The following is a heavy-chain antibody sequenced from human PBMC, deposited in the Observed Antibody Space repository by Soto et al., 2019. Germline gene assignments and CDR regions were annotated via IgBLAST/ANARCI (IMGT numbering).Heavy chain of an antibody. CDR2: ISASATGT. D-gene: IGHD5-18*01. CDR1: GITFSNYA. Sequence: SLRLSCAASGITFSNYALSWVRQAPGKGLEWVSGISASATGTYYADSVKGRFTISRDNSKSTLYLHMNTLRADDTAIYYCAKEGGGGTAMVTSYFDYWGQGTLVTVS. V-gene: IGHV3-23*01. CDR3: AKEGGGGTAMVTSYFDY. J-gene: IGHJ4*02.